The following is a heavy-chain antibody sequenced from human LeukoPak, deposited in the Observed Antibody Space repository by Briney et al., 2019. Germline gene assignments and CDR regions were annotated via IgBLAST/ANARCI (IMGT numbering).Heavy chain of an antibody. J-gene: IGHJ6*03. CDR2: INHSGST. CDR1: GGSFSGYY. CDR3: ARRARYYYYMDV. V-gene: IGHV4-34*01. Sequence: SETLSLTCAVYGGSFSGYYWSWIRQPPGKGLEWIGEINHSGSTNYNPSLKSRVTISVDTSKNQFSLKLSSVTAADTAVYYCARRARYYYYMDVWGKGTTVTISS.